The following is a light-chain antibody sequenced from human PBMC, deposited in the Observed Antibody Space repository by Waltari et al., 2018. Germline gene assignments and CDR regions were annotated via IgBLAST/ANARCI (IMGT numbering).Light chain of an antibody. CDR3: QEYKNWPPLFT. CDR1: QSVSTN. J-gene: IGKJ3*01. V-gene: IGKV3-15*01. Sequence: EIVMTQSPATLSVSPGERATLSCRASQSVSTNLAWYQQKPGQAPTFLLYGTSTMATGIPARCSGSGSGTEFTLTISSLQSEDFAVYYCQEYKNWPPLFTFGPGTKVDIK. CDR2: GTS.